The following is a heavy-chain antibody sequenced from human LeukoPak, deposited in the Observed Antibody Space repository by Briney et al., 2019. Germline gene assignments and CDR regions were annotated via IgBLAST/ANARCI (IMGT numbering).Heavy chain of an antibody. CDR2: IYTSGST. Sequence: SETLSLTCTVSGGSISSYYWSWIRQPAGKGLEWIGRIYTSGSTNYNPSLKSRVTMSVDTSKNQFSLKLSPVTAADTAVYYCARGRGYCYSTTDCYGVDFQHWGQGTLVTVSS. V-gene: IGHV4-4*07. CDR1: GGSISSYY. D-gene: IGHD2/OR15-2a*01. J-gene: IGHJ1*01. CDR3: ARGRGYCYSTTDCYGVDFQH.